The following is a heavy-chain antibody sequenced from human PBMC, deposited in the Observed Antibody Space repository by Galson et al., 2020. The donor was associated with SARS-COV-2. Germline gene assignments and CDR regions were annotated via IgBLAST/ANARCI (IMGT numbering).Heavy chain of an antibody. Sequence: PSETLSLTCAVYGGSFSGYYWSWIRQPPGKGLEWIGEINHSGSTNYNPSLKSRVTISVDTSKNRFPLKLSSVTAADTAVYYCAREINIWFGELYYFDYWGQGTLVTVSS. CDR2: INHSGST. CDR1: GGSFSGYY. J-gene: IGHJ4*02. CDR3: AREINIWFGELYYFDY. V-gene: IGHV4-34*01. D-gene: IGHD3-10*01.